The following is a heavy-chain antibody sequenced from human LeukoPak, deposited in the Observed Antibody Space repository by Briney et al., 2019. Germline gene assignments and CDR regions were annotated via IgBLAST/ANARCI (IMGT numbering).Heavy chain of an antibody. V-gene: IGHV4-61*02. D-gene: IGHD4-17*01. CDR3: ARHGWELYGDYVFDY. J-gene: IGHJ4*02. Sequence: SETLSLTCTVSGGSISSGSYYWSWIRQPVGKALEWIGRIYTSGNTNYNSSLKSRVTISVDTSKNQFSLKLSSVTAADTAVYYCARHGWELYGDYVFDYWGQGTLVTVSS. CDR1: GGSISSGSYY. CDR2: IYTSGNT.